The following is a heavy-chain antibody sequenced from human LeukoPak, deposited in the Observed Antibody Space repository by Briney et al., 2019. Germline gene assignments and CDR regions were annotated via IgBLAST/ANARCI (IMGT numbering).Heavy chain of an antibody. Sequence: GGSLRLSCAASGFTFIDYDMHWVRQVIGKGLEWVSAIGIRGDTHYSGSVKGRFTISRENAESSLYLQMNSLRAEDTAVYYCERGGIQVSGIDEFDYWGQGTLVTVSS. J-gene: IGHJ4*02. V-gene: IGHV3-13*01. D-gene: IGHD6-19*01. CDR3: ERGGIQVSGIDEFDY. CDR1: GFTFIDYD. CDR2: IGIRGDT.